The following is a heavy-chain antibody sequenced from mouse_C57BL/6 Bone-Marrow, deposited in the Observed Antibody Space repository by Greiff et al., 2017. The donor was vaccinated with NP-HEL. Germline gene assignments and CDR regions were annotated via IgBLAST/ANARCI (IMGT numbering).Heavy chain of an antibody. CDR1: GFTFSSYA. J-gene: IGHJ1*03. D-gene: IGHD2-13*01. Sequence: EVKVVESGGGLVKPGGSLKLSCAASGFTFSSYAMSWVRQTPEKRLEWVATISDGGSYTYYPDNVKGRFTISRDNAKNNLYLQMSHLKSEDTAMYYCARDDWINWYFDVWGTGTTVTVSS. V-gene: IGHV5-4*01. CDR3: ARDDWINWYFDV. CDR2: ISDGGSYT.